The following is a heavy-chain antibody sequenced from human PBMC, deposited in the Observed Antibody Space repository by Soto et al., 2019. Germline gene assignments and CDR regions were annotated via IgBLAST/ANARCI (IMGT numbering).Heavy chain of an antibody. Sequence: QVQLVQSGAEVKKPGSSVKVSCKASGGTFSSYAISWVRQAPGQGLEWMGGIIPIFGTANYAQKFQGRVTITADESTSTAYMELSSLRSEDTAVYYCARDGSGSYYRIPNWFDPWGQGTPVTVSS. D-gene: IGHD1-26*01. V-gene: IGHV1-69*01. CDR1: GGTFSSYA. J-gene: IGHJ5*02. CDR3: ARDGSGSYYRIPNWFDP. CDR2: IIPIFGTA.